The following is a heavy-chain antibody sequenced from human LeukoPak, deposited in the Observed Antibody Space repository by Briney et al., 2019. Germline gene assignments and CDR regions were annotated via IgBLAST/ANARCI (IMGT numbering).Heavy chain of an antibody. D-gene: IGHD6-19*01. CDR2: INRDGSHK. J-gene: IGHJ4*02. Sequence: LPGGSLRLSCAASGFTLSNFWMNWVRQAPGRGLEWVAIINRDGSHKEYVDSVEGRFTISRDNAKNSLYLQMNSLRAEDTAVYYCAKGPIGVAGKFDYWGQGTLVTVSS. V-gene: IGHV3-7*05. CDR3: AKGPIGVAGKFDY. CDR1: GFTLSNFW.